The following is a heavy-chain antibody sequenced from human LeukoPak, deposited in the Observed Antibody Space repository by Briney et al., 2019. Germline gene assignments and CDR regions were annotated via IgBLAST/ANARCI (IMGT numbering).Heavy chain of an antibody. CDR3: ARAGYCSGGTCYSGSFDY. CDR2: FYHSGSS. Sequence: TSETLSLTCTVSGGSISSYYWTWLRQPPGKGLEWIGYFYHSGSSNYNPSLKSRVTISGDTSKNQFSLNLTSVTAADTAVYYCARAGYCSGGTCYSGSFDYWGQGTLVTVSS. D-gene: IGHD2-15*01. J-gene: IGHJ4*02. V-gene: IGHV4-59*01. CDR1: GGSISSYY.